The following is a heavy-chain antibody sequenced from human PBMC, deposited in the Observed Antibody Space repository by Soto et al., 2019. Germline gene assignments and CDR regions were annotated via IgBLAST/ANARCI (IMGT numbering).Heavy chain of an antibody. J-gene: IGHJ4*02. CDR2: IYYRGST. Sequence: QLQLQESGPGLVKPSETLSLTCTVSGGSISSSSYYWGWIRQPPGKGLEWIGSIYYRGSTYYNPSLKIRYTISVDPSKNQFSLKLSSVTAADTAVYYCARTAKSSSWLFDYWGQGTLVTVSS. V-gene: IGHV4-39*01. CDR1: GGSISSSSYY. D-gene: IGHD6-13*01. CDR3: ARTAKSSSWLFDY.